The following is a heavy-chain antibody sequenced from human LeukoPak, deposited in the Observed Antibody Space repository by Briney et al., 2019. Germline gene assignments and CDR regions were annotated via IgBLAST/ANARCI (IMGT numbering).Heavy chain of an antibody. J-gene: IGHJ4*02. CDR2: IIPIFGTA. V-gene: IGHV1-69*13. D-gene: IGHD6-19*01. CDR3: ARVVAVAGVKD. CDR1: GGTFSIYA. Sequence: ASVKVSCKASGGTFSIYAISWVRQAPGQGLEWMGGIIPIFGTANYAQKFQGRVTITADESTSTAYTELSSLRSEDTAVYYCARVVAVAGVKDWGQGTLVTVSS.